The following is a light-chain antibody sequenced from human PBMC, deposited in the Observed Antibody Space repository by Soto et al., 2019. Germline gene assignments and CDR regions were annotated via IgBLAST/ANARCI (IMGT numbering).Light chain of an antibody. V-gene: IGLV1-44*01. CDR2: SNY. CDR1: SSNIESNT. Sequence: QSVLTQPPSASGTPGQRVTISCSGSSSNIESNTVTWYQQLPGTAPKLVIYSNYDRPSGVPDRFSGSTSGTSASLVIRGLQSEDEAVYYCAAWDDILNGYVFGGGTQLTVL. CDR3: AAWDDILNGYV. J-gene: IGLJ7*01.